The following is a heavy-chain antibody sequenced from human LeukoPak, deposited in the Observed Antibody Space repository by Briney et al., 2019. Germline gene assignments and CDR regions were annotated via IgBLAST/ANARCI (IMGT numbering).Heavy chain of an antibody. V-gene: IGHV3-11*01. Sequence: GGSLRLSCAASGFTFSDYYMSWIRQAPGKGLEWVSYISSSGSTIYYADSVKGRFTISRDNAKDSLYLQMNSLRAEDTAVYYCARKDYYDSSGQHYGMDVWGQGTTVTVSS. D-gene: IGHD3-22*01. CDR2: ISSSGSTI. CDR3: ARKDYYDSSGQHYGMDV. CDR1: GFTFSDYY. J-gene: IGHJ6*02.